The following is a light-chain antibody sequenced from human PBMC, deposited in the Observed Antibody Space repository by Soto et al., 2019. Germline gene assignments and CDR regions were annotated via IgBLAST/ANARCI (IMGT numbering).Light chain of an antibody. Sequence: QSALTQPPSASGSPGQSVTISCTGTSSDVGGYHYVSWYQQHPGKAPKLMIHEVTKRPSGVPDRFSGSKSGNTASLTVSGLQGEDEAGYYCSSYAGSNNLVFGGGTKLTVL. V-gene: IGLV2-8*01. CDR1: SSDVGGYHY. CDR3: SSYAGSNNLV. CDR2: EVT. J-gene: IGLJ2*01.